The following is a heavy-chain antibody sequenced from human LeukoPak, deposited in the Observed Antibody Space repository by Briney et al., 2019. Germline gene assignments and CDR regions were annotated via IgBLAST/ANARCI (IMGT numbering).Heavy chain of an antibody. V-gene: IGHV3-21*01. D-gene: IGHD2-15*01. CDR3: ARGELLLRFDY. CDR1: GFTFSSYS. Sequence: PGGSLRLSCAASGFTFSSYSMNWVRQAPGKGLEWLSSISSSSNYIYYADSVKGRFTISRDNAKNSLYSQMNSLRAEDTAVYYCARGELLLRFDYWGQGTLVTVSS. CDR2: ISSSSNYI. J-gene: IGHJ4*02.